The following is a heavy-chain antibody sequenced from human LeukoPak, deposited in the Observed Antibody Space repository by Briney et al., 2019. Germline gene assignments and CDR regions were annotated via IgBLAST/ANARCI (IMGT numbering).Heavy chain of an antibody. D-gene: IGHD6-19*01. V-gene: IGHV3-7*01. CDR1: GFTFNTDL. J-gene: IGHJ4*02. CDR3: ARDLVGYSSVGYFDY. CDR2: IKRDGSEK. Sequence: GGSLRLSCAASGFTFNTDLMSSVRQAPGKGLELVANIKRDGSEKYYVDSVKGRFTISRDNAKNSLYLQMNSLRAEDTAVYYCARDLVGYSSVGYFDYWGQGTLVTVSS.